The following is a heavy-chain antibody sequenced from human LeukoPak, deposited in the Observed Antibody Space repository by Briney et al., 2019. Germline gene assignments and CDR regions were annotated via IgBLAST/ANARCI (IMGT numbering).Heavy chain of an antibody. CDR3: ARIPYYYGSGSYECDY. Sequence: ASVKVSCKASGYTFTSYYMHWVRQAPGQGLEWMGIINPSGGSTSYAQKFQGRVTMTRDTSISTAYMELSRLRSDDTAVYYCARIPYYYGSGSYECDYWGQGTLVTVSS. V-gene: IGHV1-46*01. J-gene: IGHJ4*02. CDR1: GYTFTSYY. D-gene: IGHD3-10*01. CDR2: INPSGGST.